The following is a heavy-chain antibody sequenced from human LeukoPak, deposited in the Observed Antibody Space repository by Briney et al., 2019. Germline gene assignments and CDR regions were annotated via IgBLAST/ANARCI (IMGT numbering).Heavy chain of an antibody. CDR3: AKDTASSWWYFDL. D-gene: IGHD5-18*01. Sequence: GGSLRLSCAASGFTFSSHGMNWVRQAPGEGLEWVSGSSSIGGRTYYADSVKGRFTISRDNSKNTLYLQMNSLRAEDTAVYYCAKDTASSWWYFDLWGRGTLVTVSS. CDR2: SSSIGGRT. J-gene: IGHJ2*01. CDR1: GFTFSSHG. V-gene: IGHV3-23*01.